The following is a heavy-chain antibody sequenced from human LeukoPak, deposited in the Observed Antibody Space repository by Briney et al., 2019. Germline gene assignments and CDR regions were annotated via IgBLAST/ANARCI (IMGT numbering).Heavy chain of an antibody. J-gene: IGHJ4*02. CDR3: ARDRSWNHLDFDY. V-gene: IGHV1-2*02. CDR2: INPNSGGT. Sequence: GASVKVSCKASGYTFTGYYMHWVRQAPGQGLEWMGWINPNSGGTNYAQKFQGRVTMTRDTSISTAYMELSRLRSDDTAVYYCARDRSWNHLDFDYWGQGTLVTVSS. CDR1: GYTFTGYY. D-gene: IGHD6-13*01.